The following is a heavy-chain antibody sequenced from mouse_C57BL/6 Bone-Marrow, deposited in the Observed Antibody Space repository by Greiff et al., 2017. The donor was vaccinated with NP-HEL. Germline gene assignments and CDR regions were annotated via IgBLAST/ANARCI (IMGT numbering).Heavy chain of an antibody. CDR1: GFTFSNYW. D-gene: IGHD2-1*01. CDR2: IRLKSDNYAT. CDR3: TGSDGNGYYAMDY. V-gene: IGHV6-3*01. Sequence: DVQLVESGGGLVQPGGSMKLSCVASGFTFSNYWMNWVRQSPEKGLEWVAQIRLKSDNYATHYAESVKGRFTISRDDSKSSVYLQMNNLRAEDTGIYYCTGSDGNGYYAMDYWGQGTSVTVSS. J-gene: IGHJ4*01.